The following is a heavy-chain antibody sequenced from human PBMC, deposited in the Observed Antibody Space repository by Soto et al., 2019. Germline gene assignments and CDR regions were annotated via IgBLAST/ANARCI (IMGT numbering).Heavy chain of an antibody. J-gene: IGHJ6*02. Sequence: PGGSLRLSCAASGFTFNIIAMSWVRQAPGKGLEWVSGIGGGDHDRYYADSVKGRFTTSRDNSKNTVILQMNSLRAEGTAVYYCARALTYYYGSGQYGMDVWGQGTTVTVSS. CDR3: ARALTYYYGSGQYGMDV. V-gene: IGHV3-23*01. CDR2: IGGGDHDR. D-gene: IGHD3-10*01. CDR1: GFTFNIIA.